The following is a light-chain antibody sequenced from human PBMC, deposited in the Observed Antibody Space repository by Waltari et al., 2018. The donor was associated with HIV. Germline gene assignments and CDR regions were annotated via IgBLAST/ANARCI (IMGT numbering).Light chain of an antibody. V-gene: IGLV3-21*04. CDR2: YDS. CDR1: NLGSKS. J-gene: IGLJ1*01. CDR3: QVWDSSSDTYV. Sequence: SYVLTQPPSVSVAPGKTARITCGGNNLGSKSVHWYQQKPGQAPVLVIYYDSDRPSWIPERFSCSNSGNTATLTSSRVEAGDEVDYYCQVWDSSSDTYVFGTGTKVTVL.